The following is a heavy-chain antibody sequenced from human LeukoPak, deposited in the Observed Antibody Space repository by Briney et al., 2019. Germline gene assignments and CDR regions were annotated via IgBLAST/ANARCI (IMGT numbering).Heavy chain of an antibody. CDR2: ISSSSSYI. V-gene: IGHV3-21*01. CDR1: GFTFSCYS. CDR3: ARGSTSSDY. D-gene: IGHD2-2*01. Sequence: GGSLRLSCAASGFTFSCYSMNWVRQAPGKGLEWVSSISSSSSYIYYADSMKGRFTISRDNAKKSLYLQMNSLRAEDTAMYYCARGSTSSDYWGQGTLVTVSS. J-gene: IGHJ4*02.